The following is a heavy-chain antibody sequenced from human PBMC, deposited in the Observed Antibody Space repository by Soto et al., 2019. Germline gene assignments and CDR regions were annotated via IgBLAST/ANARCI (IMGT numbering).Heavy chain of an antibody. CDR1: GGSISDYY. CDR3: ARDTYYYGSGSYPPLDYYYGMDV. J-gene: IGHJ6*02. Sequence: SETLSLTCTVFGGSISDYYWSWIRQPPGKGLEWIGYLYYIGSANYNPSLKSRVTMSLDTSKTQFSLKLSSVTAADTAVYYCARDTYYYGSGSYPPLDYYYGMDVWGQGTTVTVSS. D-gene: IGHD3-10*01. V-gene: IGHV4-59*01. CDR2: LYYIGSA.